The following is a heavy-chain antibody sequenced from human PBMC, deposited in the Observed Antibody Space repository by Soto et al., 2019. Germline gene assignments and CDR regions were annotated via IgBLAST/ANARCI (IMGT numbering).Heavy chain of an antibody. V-gene: IGHV3-7*01. D-gene: IGHD5-18*01. J-gene: IGHJ4*02. Sequence: EVQLVESGGGLVQPGGSLRLSCAASGFTFSSYWMSWVRQAPGKGLEWVANIKQDGSEKYYVDSVKGRFTISRDNATNSLYLQMNSLRAEDTAVYYCARDQGDTAMVTDYWGQGTLVTVSS. CDR2: IKQDGSEK. CDR1: GFTFSSYW. CDR3: ARDQGDTAMVTDY.